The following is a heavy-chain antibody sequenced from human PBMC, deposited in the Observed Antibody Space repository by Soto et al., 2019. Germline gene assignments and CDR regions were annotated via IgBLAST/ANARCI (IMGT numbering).Heavy chain of an antibody. J-gene: IGHJ6*03. Sequence: PGGSLRLSCAASGFTVSSNYMSWVRQAPGKGLEWVSVIYSGGSTYYADSVKGRFTISRHNSKNTLYLQMNSLRAEDTAVYYCARAIAALDKYYYYYYYMDGWGKGTTVTVSS. CDR1: GFTVSSNY. CDR2: IYSGGST. CDR3: ARAIAALDKYYYYYYYMDG. V-gene: IGHV3-53*04. D-gene: IGHD6-6*01.